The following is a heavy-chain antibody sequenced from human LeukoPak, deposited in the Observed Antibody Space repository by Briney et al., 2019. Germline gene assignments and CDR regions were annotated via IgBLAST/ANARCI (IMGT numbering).Heavy chain of an antibody. Sequence: ASVKVSCKASGGTFSSYAISWVRQAPGQGLEWMGGIIPIFGTANYAQKFQGRVTITTDESTSTAYMELSSLRSEDTAVYYCARDHCSSTSCYKASRAFDIWGQGTMVTVSS. CDR1: GGTFSSYA. J-gene: IGHJ3*02. CDR3: ARDHCSSTSCYKASRAFDI. V-gene: IGHV1-69*05. D-gene: IGHD2-2*02. CDR2: IIPIFGTA.